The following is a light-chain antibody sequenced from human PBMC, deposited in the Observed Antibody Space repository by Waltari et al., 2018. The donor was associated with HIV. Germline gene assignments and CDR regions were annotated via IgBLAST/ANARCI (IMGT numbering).Light chain of an antibody. CDR3: QKYNSALT. CDR1: QGIHNY. Sequence: DVQMTQSPSSLSASVGDRVTITCRASQGIHNYLAWYQQKPEKPPKLLLYAATALQSGGPSRVIGSGSGTDFSLTNSNLQPGDVATYYCQKYNSALTFGGGTKVEV. V-gene: IGKV1-27*01. J-gene: IGKJ4*01. CDR2: AAT.